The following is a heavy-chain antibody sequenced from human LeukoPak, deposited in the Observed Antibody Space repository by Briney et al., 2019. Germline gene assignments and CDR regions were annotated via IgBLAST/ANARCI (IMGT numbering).Heavy chain of an antibody. Sequence: GESLKISCRGSGYSFTSYWIGWVRQMPGKGLEWMGIIYPGDSDTRYSPSFQGQVTVSADKSISTAYLQWSSLKASDTAMYYCARPPGYGDYADAFDIWGQGTMVTASS. D-gene: IGHD4-17*01. J-gene: IGHJ3*02. CDR1: GYSFTSYW. CDR3: ARPPGYGDYADAFDI. CDR2: IYPGDSDT. V-gene: IGHV5-51*01.